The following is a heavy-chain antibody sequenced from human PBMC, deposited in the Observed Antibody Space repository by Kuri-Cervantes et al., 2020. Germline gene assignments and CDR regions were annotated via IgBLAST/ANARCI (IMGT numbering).Heavy chain of an antibody. CDR1: GYSFTSYW. CDR2: IYPGDSDT. V-gene: IGHV5-51*01. Sequence: GGSLRLSCKGSGYSFTSYWIGWVRQMPGKGLEWMGIIYPGDSDTRYSPSLQGQVTISADKSISTAYLQWSSLKASDTAMYYCARLASGWQGWFDPWGQGTLVTVSS. CDR3: ARLASGWQGWFDP. D-gene: IGHD2-15*01. J-gene: IGHJ5*02.